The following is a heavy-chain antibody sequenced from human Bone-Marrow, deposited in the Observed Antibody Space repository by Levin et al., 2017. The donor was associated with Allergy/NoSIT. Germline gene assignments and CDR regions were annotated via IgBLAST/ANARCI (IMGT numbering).Heavy chain of an antibody. J-gene: IGHJ2*01. CDR3: ARGHPPYSSSWYLGTSWPWYFDL. CDR1: GGSISSYY. CDR2: IYYSGST. Sequence: SETLSLTCTVSGGSISSYYWSWIRQPPGKGLEWIGYIYYSGSTNYNPSLKSRVTISVDTSKNQFSLKLSSVTAADTAVYYCARGHPPYSSSWYLGTSWPWYFDLWGRGTLVTVSS. D-gene: IGHD6-13*01. V-gene: IGHV4-59*01.